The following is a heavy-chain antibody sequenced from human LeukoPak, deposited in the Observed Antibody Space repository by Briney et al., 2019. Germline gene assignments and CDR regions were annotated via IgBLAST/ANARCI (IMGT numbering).Heavy chain of an antibody. Sequence: PGGSLRPSCAASGFTFSSYAMHWVRQAPGKGLEYVSAISSNGGSTYYANSVKGRFTISRDNSKNTLYLQMGSLRAEDMAVYYCAKSGYSYADGLDYWGQGTLVTVSS. D-gene: IGHD5-18*01. J-gene: IGHJ4*02. V-gene: IGHV3-64*01. CDR3: AKSGYSYADGLDY. CDR1: GFTFSSYA. CDR2: ISSNGGST.